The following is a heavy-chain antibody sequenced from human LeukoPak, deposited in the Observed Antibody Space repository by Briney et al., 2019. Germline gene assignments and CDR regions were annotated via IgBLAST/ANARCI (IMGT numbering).Heavy chain of an antibody. V-gene: IGHV3-7*01. Sequence: PGGSLRLSCAASAFTFSSYWMSWVRQSPGKELEWVTKIKQDGSEKYYVDSVKGRFTISRDNAKNSLYLQMNSLRAEDTAVYYCARVATVIILFDYWGQGTLVTVSS. J-gene: IGHJ4*02. CDR2: IKQDGSEK. CDR1: AFTFSSYW. D-gene: IGHD6-25*01. CDR3: ARVATVIILFDY.